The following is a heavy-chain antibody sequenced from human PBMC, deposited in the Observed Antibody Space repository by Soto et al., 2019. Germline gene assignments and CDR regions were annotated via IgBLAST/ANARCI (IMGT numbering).Heavy chain of an antibody. D-gene: IGHD2-15*01. CDR2: IDPSDSYT. V-gene: IGHV5-10-1*01. Sequence: PGESLKISCKGSGYSFTSYWISWVRQMPGKGLEWMGRIDPSDSYTNYSPSFQGHVTISADKSISTAYLQWSSLKASDTAMYYCARHTGYCSGGSCHNSHWGQGTLVTVSS. CDR3: ARHTGYCSGGSCHNSH. J-gene: IGHJ4*02. CDR1: GYSFTSYW.